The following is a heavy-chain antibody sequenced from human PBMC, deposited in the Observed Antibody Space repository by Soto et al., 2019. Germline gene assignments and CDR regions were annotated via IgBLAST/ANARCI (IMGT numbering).Heavy chain of an antibody. CDR2: IIPIFGTA. D-gene: IGHD2-15*01. V-gene: IGHV1-69*13. Sequence: SVQVSSKASGGTFSSYAISWLRQAPGQGLEWMGGIIPIFGTANYAQKFQGRVTITADESTSTAYMELSSLRSEDTAGYYCARALVVVATYFDYWGQGTLVTV. CDR1: GGTFSSYA. J-gene: IGHJ4*02. CDR3: ARALVVVATYFDY.